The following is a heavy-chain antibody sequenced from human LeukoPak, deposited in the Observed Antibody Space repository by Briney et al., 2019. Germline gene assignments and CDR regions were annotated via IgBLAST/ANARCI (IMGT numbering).Heavy chain of an antibody. D-gene: IGHD1-26*01. CDR3: ARDSSGSYQPIYYYYYGMDV. Sequence: ASVKVSCKASGYTFTSYGIRWVRQAPGQGLEWMGWISAYNGNTNYAQKLQGRVTMTTDTSTSTAYMELRSLRSDDTAVYYCARDSSGSYQPIYYYYYGMDVWGQGTTVTVSS. CDR1: GYTFTSYG. V-gene: IGHV1-18*01. J-gene: IGHJ6*02. CDR2: ISAYNGNT.